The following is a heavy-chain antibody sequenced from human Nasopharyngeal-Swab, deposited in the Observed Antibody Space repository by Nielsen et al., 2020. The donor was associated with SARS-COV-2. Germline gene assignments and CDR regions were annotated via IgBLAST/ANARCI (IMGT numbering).Heavy chain of an antibody. CDR2: ISSSGSTI. J-gene: IGHJ4*02. D-gene: IGHD3-22*01. CDR1: GFTFSSYE. CDR3: ARVGLHYYDSSGPFDY. V-gene: IGHV3-48*03. Sequence: GESLKISCAASGFTFSSYEMNWVRQAPGKGLEWVSYISSSGSTIYYADSVKGRFTISRDNAKNSLYPQMNSLRAEDTAVYYCARVGLHYYDSSGPFDYWGQGTLVTVSS.